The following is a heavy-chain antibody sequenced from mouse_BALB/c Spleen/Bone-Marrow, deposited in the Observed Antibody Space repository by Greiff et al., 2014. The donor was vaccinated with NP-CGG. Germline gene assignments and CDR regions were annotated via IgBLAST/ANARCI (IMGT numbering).Heavy chain of an antibody. V-gene: IGHV1-26*01. D-gene: IGHD2-3*01. CDR1: GYSFTGYY. J-gene: IGHJ4*01. Sequence: EVQLVESGPDLVKPGASVKISCKASGYSFTGYYMHWVKQSHGKSLEWIGRVNPYNGGTSYNQKFKDKAILTVDKSSSTAYMELRSLTSEGSAVYYCARPMYDGYSAAMDYWGQGTSVTVSS. CDR2: VNPYNGGT. CDR3: ARPMYDGYSAAMDY.